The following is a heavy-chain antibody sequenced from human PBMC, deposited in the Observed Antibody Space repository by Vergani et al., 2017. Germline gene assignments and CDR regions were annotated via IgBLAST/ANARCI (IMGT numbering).Heavy chain of an antibody. V-gene: IGHV4-34*01. CDR3: ARGVVTAIRGGYYYYYMDV. CDR2: INHSGST. CDR1: GGSFSGHY. J-gene: IGHJ6*03. D-gene: IGHD2-21*02. Sequence: QVQLQQWGAGLLKPSETLSLTCAVYGGSFSGHYWSWIRQPPGKGLEWIGEINHSGSTNYNPSLKSRVTISVDTSKNQFSLKLSSVTAADTAVYYCARGVVTAIRGGYYYYYMDVWGKGTTVTVSS.